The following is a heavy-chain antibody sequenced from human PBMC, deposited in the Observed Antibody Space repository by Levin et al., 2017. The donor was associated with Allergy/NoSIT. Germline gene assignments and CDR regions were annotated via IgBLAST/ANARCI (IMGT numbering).Heavy chain of an antibody. CDR3: AKGGPGIAAAGTSAADY. J-gene: IGHJ4*02. CDR1: GFTFSSYA. D-gene: IGHD6-13*01. Sequence: PGGSLRLSCAASGFTFSSYAMSWVRQAPGKGLEWVSAISGSGGSTYYADSVKGRFTISRDNSKNTLYLQMNSLRAEDTAVYYCAKGGPGIAAAGTSAADYWGQGTLVTVSS. V-gene: IGHV3-23*01. CDR2: ISGSGGST.